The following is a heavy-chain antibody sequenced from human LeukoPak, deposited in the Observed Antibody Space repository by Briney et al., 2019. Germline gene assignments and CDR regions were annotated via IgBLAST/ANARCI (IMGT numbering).Heavy chain of an antibody. V-gene: IGHV1-18*01. CDR2: ISAYNGNT. Sequence: ASVKVSCKASGYTFTSYGISWVRQAPGQGLEWMGWISAYNGNTNYAQKLQGRVTMTTDTSTSTAYMELRSLRSDDTAVYYCARLMITFGGVIVLGDYWGQGTLVTVSS. D-gene: IGHD3-16*02. CDR1: GYTFTSYG. CDR3: ARLMITFGGVIVLGDY. J-gene: IGHJ4*02.